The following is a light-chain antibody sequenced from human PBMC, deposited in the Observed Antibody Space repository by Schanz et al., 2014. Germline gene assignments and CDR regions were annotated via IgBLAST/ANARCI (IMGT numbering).Light chain of an antibody. Sequence: DIVMTQSPDSLAVSLGERATLNCKSSQNLLHSSNNRNYLAWYQLKPGQPPKLLIYWASTREAGVPDRFSGGGSGTDSTLTISSLQAEDVAVYYCQRYGTSPPLTFGGGTKIDIK. CDR3: QRYGTSPPLT. J-gene: IGKJ4*01. V-gene: IGKV4-1*01. CDR2: WAS. CDR1: QNLLHSSNNRNY.